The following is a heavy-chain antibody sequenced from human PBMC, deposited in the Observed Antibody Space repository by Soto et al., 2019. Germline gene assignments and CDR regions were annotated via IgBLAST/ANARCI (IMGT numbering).Heavy chain of an antibody. CDR3: AKGHDILTGYSGY. D-gene: IGHD3-9*01. J-gene: IGHJ4*02. CDR2: ISGSGGST. V-gene: IGHV3-23*01. Sequence: EVQLLESGGGLVQPGGSLRLSCAASGFTFSSYAMSWVRQAPGKGLEWVSAISGSGGSTYYADSGQGRFTLSSDNSKSTLYLQMNSLRAEDTAVYYCAKGHDILTGYSGYWGPGPLVTVSS. CDR1: GFTFSSYA.